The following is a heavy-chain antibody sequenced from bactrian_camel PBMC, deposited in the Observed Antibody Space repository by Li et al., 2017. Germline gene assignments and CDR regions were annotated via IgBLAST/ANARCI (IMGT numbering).Heavy chain of an antibody. D-gene: IGHD7*01. CDR3: VKDLSVVVFVDFGH. V-gene: IGHV3S9*01. Sequence: HVQLVESGGGSVQSGGSLKLSCAVSPYIFTRCGLGWYRQAPGNVRELVSSMDSDGTTIYADSVKGRFTISRDNAKNTLYLQLNNLEIEDTAMYYCVKDLSVVVFVDFGHWGQGTQVTVS. CDR2: MDSDGTT. J-gene: IGHJ6*01. CDR1: PYIFTRCG.